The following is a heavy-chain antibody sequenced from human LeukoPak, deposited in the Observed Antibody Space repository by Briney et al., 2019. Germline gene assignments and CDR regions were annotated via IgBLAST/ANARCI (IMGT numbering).Heavy chain of an antibody. Sequence: SETLSLTCTVSGASITNYYWGWTRQLPGKGLEWIGYIHASGRTGYNPSLKSRVIMLVDTSKNQFSLGLSSVPAADTAVYYCWGHTRYGDYNPYEIWGQGTMVTVSS. CDR2: IHASGRT. V-gene: IGHV4-4*09. CDR3: WGHTRYGDYNPYEI. CDR1: GASITNYY. J-gene: IGHJ3*02. D-gene: IGHD4-17*01.